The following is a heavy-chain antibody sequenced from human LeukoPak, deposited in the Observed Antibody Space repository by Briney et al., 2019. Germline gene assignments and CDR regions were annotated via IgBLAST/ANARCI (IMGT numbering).Heavy chain of an antibody. CDR2: INHSGST. CDR1: GGSFSGYY. V-gene: IGHV4-34*01. CDR3: ARKKYYDILTGLYNWFDP. Sequence: PSETLSLTCAVYGGSFSGYYWSWIRQPPGKGLEWIGEINHSGSTNYNPSLKSRVTISVDTSRNQFSLKLSSVTAADTAVYYCARKKYYDILTGLYNWFDPWGRGTLVTVSS. D-gene: IGHD3-9*01. J-gene: IGHJ5*02.